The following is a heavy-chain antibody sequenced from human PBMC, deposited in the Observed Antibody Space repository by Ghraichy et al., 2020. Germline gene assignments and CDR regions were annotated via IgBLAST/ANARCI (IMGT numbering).Heavy chain of an antibody. Sequence: ASVKVSCKTSGYTFTSHGINWVRQAPGQGLEWMGRISGYNGKTNYAQKFQDRVTLTTDTSTSTAYMEVRSLRSDDTAVYYCARGSGDFDYWGQGTPVTVSS. V-gene: IGHV1-18*01. J-gene: IGHJ4*02. CDR2: ISGYNGKT. CDR3: ARGSGDFDY. CDR1: GYTFTSHG. D-gene: IGHD3-10*01.